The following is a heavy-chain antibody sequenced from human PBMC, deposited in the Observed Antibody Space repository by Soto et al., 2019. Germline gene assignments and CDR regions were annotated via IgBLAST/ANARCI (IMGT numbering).Heavy chain of an antibody. J-gene: IGHJ4*02. CDR2: MNYSGST. D-gene: IGHD6-6*01. CDR3: ARVDMYSNSSFPSDY. CDR1: GGAFSAVY. Sequence: SETLSGTWSVNGGAFSAVYWGWISKPPGKGLEWIGDMNYSGSTKHNLSLKSRVTISVDASKNQFSLKLSSVTAADTAVYYCARVDMYSNSSFPSDYWGQGTLVTVSS. V-gene: IGHV4-34*09.